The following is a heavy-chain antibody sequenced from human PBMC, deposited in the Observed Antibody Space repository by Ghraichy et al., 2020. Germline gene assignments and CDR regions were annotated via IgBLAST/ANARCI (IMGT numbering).Heavy chain of an antibody. Sequence: SMKVSCKASGGTFSSYAISWVRQAPGQGLEWMGRIIPILGIANYAQKFQGRVTITADKSTSTAYMELSSLRSEDTAVYYCAKVAVYSNPSPGWVKYYYYGMDVWGQGTTVTVSS. CDR1: GGTFSSYA. V-gene: IGHV1-69*04. J-gene: IGHJ6*02. CDR2: IIPILGIA. CDR3: AKVAVYSNPSPGWVKYYYYGMDV. D-gene: IGHD4-11*01.